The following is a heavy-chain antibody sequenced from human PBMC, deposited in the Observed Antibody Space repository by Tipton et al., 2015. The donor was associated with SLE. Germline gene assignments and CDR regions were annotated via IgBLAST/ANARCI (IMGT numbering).Heavy chain of an antibody. D-gene: IGHD6-13*01. J-gene: IGHJ6*02. V-gene: IGHV4-34*01. CDR1: GGSFSGYY. CDR3: ARGLSGYSSRWFYYYYGLAV. Sequence: TLSLTCAVYGGSFSGYYWSWIRQPPGKGLEWIGEINHSGSTNYNPSLKSRVTISLDTSKNQFSLRLSSVTAADTAVYYCARGLSGYSSRWFYYYYGLAVGGQGTTVTVSS. CDR2: INHSGST.